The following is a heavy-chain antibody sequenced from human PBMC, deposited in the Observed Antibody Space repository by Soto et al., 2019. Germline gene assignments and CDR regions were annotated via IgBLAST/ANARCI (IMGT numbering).Heavy chain of an antibody. J-gene: IGHJ6*02. Sequence: ASVKVSCKASGYTFTGYYMHWVRQAPGQGLEWMGWINPNSGGTNYAQKFKGWVTMTRDTSISTAYMELSRLRSDDTAVYYCARGYCSGGSCSHYYYYYGMDVWGQGTTVTVSS. CDR3: ARGYCSGGSCSHYYYYYGMDV. CDR2: INPNSGGT. CDR1: GYTFTGYY. V-gene: IGHV1-2*04. D-gene: IGHD2-15*01.